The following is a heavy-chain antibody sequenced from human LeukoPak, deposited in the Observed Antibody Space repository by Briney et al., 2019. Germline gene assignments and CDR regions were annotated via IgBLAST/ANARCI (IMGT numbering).Heavy chain of an antibody. Sequence: HPGRSLRLSCAASGFTFSSYAMHWVRQAPGKGLEWVAVISYDGSNKYYADSVKGRFTISRDNSKNTLYLQMNSLRAEDTAVYYCVRVTSAAYFDYWGQGTLVTVSS. CDR2: ISYDGSNK. CDR3: VRVTSAAYFDY. J-gene: IGHJ4*02. V-gene: IGHV3-30-3*01. D-gene: IGHD6-25*01. CDR1: GFTFSSYA.